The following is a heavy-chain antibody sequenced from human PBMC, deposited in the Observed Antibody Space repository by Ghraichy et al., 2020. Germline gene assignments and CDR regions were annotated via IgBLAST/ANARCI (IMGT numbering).Heavy chain of an antibody. D-gene: IGHD1-1*01. V-gene: IGHV3-7*01. CDR2: IKQDGSEK. CDR3: ARDPNWDSGFDY. J-gene: IGHJ4*02. Sequence: VANIKQDGSEKYYVDAVKGRFTISRDNAKNSLYLQMNSLRAEDTAVYYCARDPNWDSGFDYWGQGTLVTVHS.